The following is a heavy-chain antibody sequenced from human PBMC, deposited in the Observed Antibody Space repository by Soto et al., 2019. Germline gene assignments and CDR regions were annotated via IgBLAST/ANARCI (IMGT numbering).Heavy chain of an antibody. V-gene: IGHV3-33*01. CDR2: IWYDGSNK. J-gene: IGHJ4*02. D-gene: IGHD4-17*01. CDR1: GFTFSSYG. CDR3: ARDVRTYGGNFGLDY. Sequence: QVPLVESWGVVVQPGRSLRLSCAASGFTFSSYGMHWVRQAPGKGLEWVAVIWYDGSNKYYADSVKGRFTISRDNSKNELYLKMNSLSDEDTAVYYCARDVRTYGGNFGLDYWGQGALVTVSS.